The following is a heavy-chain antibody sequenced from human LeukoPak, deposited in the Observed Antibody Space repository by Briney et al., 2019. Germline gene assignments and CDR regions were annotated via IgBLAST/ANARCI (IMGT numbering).Heavy chain of an antibody. J-gene: IGHJ4*02. CDR1: GGSISSSSYY. V-gene: IGHV4-39*01. CDR3: ARTQGIYDFPDY. Sequence: SETLSLTCTVSGGSISSSSYYWGWIRQPPGKGLEWIGIIYYSGSTYYNPSLKSRVTISVDTSKNQFSLKLSSVTAADTAVYYYARTQGIYDFPDYWGQGTLVTVSS. D-gene: IGHD3-3*01. CDR2: IYYSGST.